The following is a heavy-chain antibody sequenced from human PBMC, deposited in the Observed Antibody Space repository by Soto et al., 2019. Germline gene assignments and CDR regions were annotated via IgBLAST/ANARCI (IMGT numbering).Heavy chain of an antibody. D-gene: IGHD3-3*01. J-gene: IGHJ3*02. V-gene: IGHV3-30-3*01. CDR1: GFTFSSYA. CDR2: ISYDGSNK. Sequence: GGSLRLSCAASGFTFSSYAMHWVRQAPGKGLEWVAVISYDGSNKYYADSVKGRFTISRDNSKNTLYLQMNSLRAEDTAVYYCASWDDGITIFGVVKQVRREDAFDIWGQGTMVTVSS. CDR3: ASWDDGITIFGVVKQVRREDAFDI.